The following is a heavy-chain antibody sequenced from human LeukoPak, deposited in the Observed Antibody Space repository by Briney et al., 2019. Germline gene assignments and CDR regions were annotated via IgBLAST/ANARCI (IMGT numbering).Heavy chain of an antibody. J-gene: IGHJ4*02. D-gene: IGHD6-19*01. V-gene: IGHV1-8*01. Sequence: ASVKVSCKASGYTFTSYDINWVRQATGQGLEWMGWMNPNSGNTGYAQKFQGRVTMTRNTSISTAYMELSSLRSEDTAVYYCARRGAVAGTVDYWGQGTLVTVSS. CDR1: GYTFTSYD. CDR2: MNPNSGNT. CDR3: ARRGAVAGTVDY.